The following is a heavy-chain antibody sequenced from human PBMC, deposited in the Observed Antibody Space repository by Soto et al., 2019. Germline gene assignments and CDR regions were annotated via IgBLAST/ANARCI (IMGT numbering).Heavy chain of an antibody. Sequence: QVQLVQSGAEVKKPGASVKVSCKASGYTFTSYDINWVRQAAGQGLEWMGWMNPNSGNTGYAQKFQGRVTMTRNTSISTAYMELSSLRAEDTAVYYCARAPTRGTLWFGELLGSYYYYYMDVWGKGTTVTVSS. CDR3: ARAPTRGTLWFGELLGSYYYYYMDV. D-gene: IGHD3-10*01. J-gene: IGHJ6*03. CDR1: GYTFTSYD. V-gene: IGHV1-8*01. CDR2: MNPNSGNT.